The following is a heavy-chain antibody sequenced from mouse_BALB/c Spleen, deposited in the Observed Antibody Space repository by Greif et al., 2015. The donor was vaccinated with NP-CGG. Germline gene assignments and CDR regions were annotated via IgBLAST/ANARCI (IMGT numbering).Heavy chain of an antibody. CDR1: GFSLTSYG. Sequence: VKLQESGPGLVQPSQSLSITCTVSGFSLTSYGVHWVRQSPGKGLEWLGVIWSGGSTDYNAAFISRLSISKDNSKSQVFFKMNSLQANDTAIYYCARNSLYYYGSSLAYWGQGTLVTVSA. V-gene: IGHV2-2*02. CDR3: ARNSLYYYGSSLAY. CDR2: IWSGGST. D-gene: IGHD1-1*01. J-gene: IGHJ3*01.